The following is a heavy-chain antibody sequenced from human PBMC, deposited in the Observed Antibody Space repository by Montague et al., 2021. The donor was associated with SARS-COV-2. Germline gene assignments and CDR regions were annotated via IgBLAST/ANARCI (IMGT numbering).Heavy chain of an antibody. J-gene: IGHJ3*02. CDR1: GGSITSYY. D-gene: IGHD3-9*01. CDR3: ARTGLGAYDILTGYTGTAFEK. CDR2: IYYSGST. Sequence: SETLSLTCTVSGGSITSYYWTWIRQPPGKGLEWVGRIYYSGSTNYNPSLKSRVTISVDTSKNQFSLKLSSVTAADTAVYYCARTGLGAYDILTGYTGTAFEKWGQGTMVTVSS. V-gene: IGHV4-59*01.